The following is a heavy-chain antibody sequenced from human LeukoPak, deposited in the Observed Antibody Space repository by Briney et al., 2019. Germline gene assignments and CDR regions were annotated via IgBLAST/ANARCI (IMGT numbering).Heavy chain of an antibody. CDR3: SRGRATSSWLYYYMDV. Sequence: GGSLRLSCAASGFTFSDYSMNWVRQAPGRGLERVSSITSSSTYIYYADSVRGRFTISRDNAKNSLYLQMNSLRVEDTAVYYCSRGRATSSWLYYYMDVWGKGTTVIVSS. D-gene: IGHD1-26*01. V-gene: IGHV3-21*06. CDR1: GFTFSDYS. CDR2: ITSSSTYI. J-gene: IGHJ6*03.